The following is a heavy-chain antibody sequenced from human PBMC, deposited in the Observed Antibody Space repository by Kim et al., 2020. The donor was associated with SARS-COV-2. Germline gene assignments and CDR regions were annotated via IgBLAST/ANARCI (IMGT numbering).Heavy chain of an antibody. D-gene: IGHD3-10*01. V-gene: IGHV3-23*01. J-gene: IGHJ4*02. Sequence: GRFTISRDNSKNTLYLQMNSLRAEDTTVYYCAKDIFAGYGSGPGGSPVDYWGQGTLVTVSS. CDR3: AKDIFAGYGSGPGGSPVDY.